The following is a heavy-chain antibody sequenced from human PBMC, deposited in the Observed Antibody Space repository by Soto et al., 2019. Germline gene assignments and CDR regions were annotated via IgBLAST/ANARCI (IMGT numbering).Heavy chain of an antibody. CDR2: IWYDGSNK. V-gene: IGHV3-30*19. CDR3: ARDSGYYDFWSGPDY. Sequence: QVQLVESGGGVVQPGRSLRLSCAASGFTFSSYGMHWVRQAPGKGLEWVAVIWYDGSNKYYADSVKGRFTISRDNSKNTLYLQMNSLRAEDTAVYYCARDSGYYDFWSGPDYWGQGTLFTVSS. D-gene: IGHD3-3*01. J-gene: IGHJ4*02. CDR1: GFTFSSYG.